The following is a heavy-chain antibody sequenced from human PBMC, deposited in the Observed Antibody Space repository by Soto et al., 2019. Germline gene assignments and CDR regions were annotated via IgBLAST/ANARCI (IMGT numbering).Heavy chain of an antibody. CDR1: GYSFTSYW. CDR2: IDPSDSYT. D-gene: IGHD6-13*01. Sequence: GESLKISCKGSGYSFTSYWISWVRQMPGKGLERMGRIDPSDSYTNYSPSFQGHVTISADKSISTAYLQSSSLKASDTAMYYCARCPLIAAAEYYYSYGMDVWRQGTTVTVSS. CDR3: ARCPLIAAAEYYYSYGMDV. V-gene: IGHV5-10-1*01. J-gene: IGHJ6*01.